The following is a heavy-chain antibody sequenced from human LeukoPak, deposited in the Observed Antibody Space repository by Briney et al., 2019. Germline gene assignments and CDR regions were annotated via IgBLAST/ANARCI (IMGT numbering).Heavy chain of an antibody. D-gene: IGHD3-10*01. Sequence: GGSLRLSCAASGFTFSTYWMSWIRQAPGKGLEWVSYISSSGSTIYYADSVKGRFTISRDNAKNSLYLQMNSLRAEDTAVYYCARDRLITMIWGDYYMDVWGKGTTVTVSS. J-gene: IGHJ6*03. V-gene: IGHV3-11*04. CDR1: GFTFSTYW. CDR2: ISSSGSTI. CDR3: ARDRLITMIWGDYYMDV.